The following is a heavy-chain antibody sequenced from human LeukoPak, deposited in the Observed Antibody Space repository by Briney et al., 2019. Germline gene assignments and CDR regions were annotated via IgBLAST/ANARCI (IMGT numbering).Heavy chain of an antibody. V-gene: IGHV3-48*03. D-gene: IGHD6-19*01. J-gene: IGHJ5*02. CDR1: GFTLSNYE. Sequence: GGSLRLSCATFGFTLSNYEMNWVRLTPGKGLKWISYITKGGATVLYAESVKGRFTISRDNANNSLYLQMNSLRAEDTAFYFCARLSVAVTRRFDLWGQGTLVTVSS. CDR2: ITKGGATV. CDR3: ARLSVAVTRRFDL.